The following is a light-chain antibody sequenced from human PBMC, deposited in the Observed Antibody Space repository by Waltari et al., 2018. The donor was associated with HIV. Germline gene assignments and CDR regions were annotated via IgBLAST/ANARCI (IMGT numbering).Light chain of an antibody. V-gene: IGKV3-20*01. CDR1: QSVSSRH. CDR2: GTS. CDR3: QQYGTSPPYT. Sequence: EVVLTQSPGTLSLSPGERATLSCRASQSVSSRHLAWYQQKPGQAPRLLIDGTSNRATGIPDRFSGSGSGTDFTLTISRLEPGDFAVYFCQQYGTSPPYTFGQGTKLEIK. J-gene: IGKJ2*01.